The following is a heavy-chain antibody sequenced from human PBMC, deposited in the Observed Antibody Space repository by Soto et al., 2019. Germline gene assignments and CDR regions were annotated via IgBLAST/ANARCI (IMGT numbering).Heavy chain of an antibody. CDR1: GGSISSSSYY. D-gene: IGHD3-10*01. J-gene: IGHJ4*02. CDR2: IYYSGST. V-gene: IGHV4-39*01. CDR3: ARLRFGELSEFDY. Sequence: SETLSLTCTVSGGSISSSSYYWGWIRQPPGKGLEWIGSIYYSGSTYYNPSLKSRVTISVDTSKNQFSLKLSSVTAADTAVYYCARLRFGELSEFDYWGQGTLVTVSS.